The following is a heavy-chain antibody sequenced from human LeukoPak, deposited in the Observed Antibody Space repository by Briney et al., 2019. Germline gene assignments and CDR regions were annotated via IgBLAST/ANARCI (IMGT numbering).Heavy chain of an antibody. V-gene: IGHV3-30*02. J-gene: IGHJ4*02. CDR3: ARAPSGYSYGHPYYFDY. D-gene: IGHD5-18*01. CDR1: GFTFSSYG. Sequence: GGSLRLSCAASGFTFSSYGMHWVRQAPGKGLEGAAFIRDDGSNKYYADSVKGRFTISRDNSKNTLYLQMTSLRAEDTAVYYCARAPSGYSYGHPYYFDYWGQGTLVTVSS. CDR2: IRDDGSNK.